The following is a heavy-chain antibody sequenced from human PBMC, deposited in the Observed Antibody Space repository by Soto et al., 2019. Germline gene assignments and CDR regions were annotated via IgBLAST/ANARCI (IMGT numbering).Heavy chain of an antibody. J-gene: IGHJ6*03. CDR1: GFTVSSNY. CDR2: IYSGGST. D-gene: IGHD3-10*01. V-gene: IGHV3-66*01. CDR3: ASLNYYGSGSYYTAYYYYMDV. Sequence: HPGGSLRLSCAASGFTVSSNYMSWVRQAPGKGLEWVSVIYSGGSTYYADSVKGRFTISRDNSKNTLYLQMNSLRAEDTAVYYCASLNYYGSGSYYTAYYYYMDVWGKGTTVTVSS.